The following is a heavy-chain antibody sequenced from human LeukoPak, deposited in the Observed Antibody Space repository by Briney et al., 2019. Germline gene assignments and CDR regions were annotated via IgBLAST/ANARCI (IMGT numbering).Heavy chain of an antibody. J-gene: IGHJ4*02. CDR3: ARAGLLGLGEIDY. CDR1: GFTFSSYS. V-gene: IGHV3-21*01. Sequence: AGGSLRLSCAASGFTFSSYSMNWVRQAPGKGLEWVSSISSSSSYIYYADSVKGRFTISRDNAKNSLYLQMNSLRAEDTAVYYCARAGLLGLGEIDYWGQGTLVTVSS. D-gene: IGHD3-16*01. CDR2: ISSSSSYI.